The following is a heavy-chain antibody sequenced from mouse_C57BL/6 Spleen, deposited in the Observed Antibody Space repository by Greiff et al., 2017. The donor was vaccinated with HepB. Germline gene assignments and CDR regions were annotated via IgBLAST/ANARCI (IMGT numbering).Heavy chain of an antibody. J-gene: IGHJ1*03. CDR3: AGEGLRDFDV. Sequence: EVQLQQSGPELVKPGASVKISCKASGYTFTDYYMDWVKQSHGQSLEWIGDINPNNGGTIYNQKFKGKATLTVDKSSSPAYMELRSLTSEDTAVYYCAGEGLRDFDVWGTGTTVTVSS. CDR2: INPNNGGT. CDR1: GYTFTDYY. V-gene: IGHV1-18*01. D-gene: IGHD2-2*01.